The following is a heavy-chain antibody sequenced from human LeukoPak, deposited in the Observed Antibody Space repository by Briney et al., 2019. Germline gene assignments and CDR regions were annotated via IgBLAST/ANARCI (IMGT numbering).Heavy chain of an antibody. J-gene: IGHJ6*03. CDR1: GGSISSGSYD. CDR2: IYTSGST. D-gene: IGHD6-13*01. Sequence: PSETLSLTCTVSGGSISSGSYDWSWIRQPAGKGLEWIGRIYTSGSTNYNPSLKSRFTISVDTSKNQFSLKLSSVTAADTAVYYCASSSSYSSSWGYYYYYYYMDVWGKGTTVTVSS. CDR3: ASSSSYSSSWGYYYYYYYMDV. V-gene: IGHV4-61*02.